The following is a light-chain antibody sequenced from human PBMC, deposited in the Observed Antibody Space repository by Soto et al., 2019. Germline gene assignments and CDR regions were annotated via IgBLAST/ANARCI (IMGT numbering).Light chain of an antibody. CDR2: EGS. CDR3: GSYAGSSIVV. J-gene: IGLJ2*01. Sequence: QSALTQPASVYGSPGQAIAIACTGTSSDIGSYNLVSWYQQHPGKAPKLMIYEGSRRPSGVSDRFSGAKSGNTASLTISGLQAEDEADYYCGSYAGSSIVVFGGGTKLTVL. CDR1: SSDIGSYNL. V-gene: IGLV2-23*01.